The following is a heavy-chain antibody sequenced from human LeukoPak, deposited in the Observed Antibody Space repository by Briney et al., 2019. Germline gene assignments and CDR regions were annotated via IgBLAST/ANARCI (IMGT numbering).Heavy chain of an antibody. CDR2: VSHSGNT. J-gene: IGHJ4*02. CDR3: ARGPAQYSSGPDY. CDR1: GFTFSSYS. V-gene: IGHV4-34*01. D-gene: IGHD6-19*01. Sequence: GSLRLSCAASGFTFSSYSMNWVRQPPGKGLEWIGEVSHSGNTNYNPSLKSRVTISKDTSKSQFSLKLNSVTAADTAVYYCARGPAQYSSGPDYWGQGTLVTVSS.